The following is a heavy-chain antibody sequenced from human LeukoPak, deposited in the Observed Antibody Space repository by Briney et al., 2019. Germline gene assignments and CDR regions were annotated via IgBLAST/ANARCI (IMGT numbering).Heavy chain of an antibody. CDR1: GFTFSSHG. Sequence: PPGGSLRLSCAASGFTFSSHGMNWVRQAPGKGLEWVSGISGSGGNTYYADSVKGRFTISRDNSKNTLFLQMNRLRPEDAAVYYCAKAPVTTCRGAYCYPFDYWGQGTLVTVSS. CDR2: ISGSGGNT. V-gene: IGHV3-23*01. CDR3: AKAPVTTCRGAYCYPFDY. D-gene: IGHD2-21*01. J-gene: IGHJ4*02.